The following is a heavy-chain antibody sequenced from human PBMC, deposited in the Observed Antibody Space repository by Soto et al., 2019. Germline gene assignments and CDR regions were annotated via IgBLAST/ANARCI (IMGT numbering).Heavy chain of an antibody. V-gene: IGHV4-31*03. J-gene: IGHJ4*02. Sequence: QVQLQESGPGLVKPSQTLSLTCTVSVGSISSGGYYWSWIRQRPGKVLEWIGYIYYRGSTYSNPSLQSRVTIPVDTSKHQFSLKLSSVTAAHTAVYYCEREPSIWGQGTMVTVSS. CDR1: VGSISSGGYY. CDR2: IYYRGST. CDR3: EREPSI.